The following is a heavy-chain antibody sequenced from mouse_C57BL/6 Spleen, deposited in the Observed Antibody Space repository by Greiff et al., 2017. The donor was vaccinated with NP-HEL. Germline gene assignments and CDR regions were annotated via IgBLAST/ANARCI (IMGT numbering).Heavy chain of an antibody. CDR3: ARSLYGYNFDY. V-gene: IGHV7-3*01. CDR2: IRNKANGYTT. D-gene: IGHD2-2*01. Sequence: EVKLVESGGGLVQPGGSLSLSCAASGFTFTDYYMSWVRQPPGKALEWLGFIRNKANGYTTEYSASVKGRFTISRDNSQSILYLQMNALRAEDSATYYCARSLYGYNFDYWGQGTTLTVSS. J-gene: IGHJ2*01. CDR1: GFTFTDYY.